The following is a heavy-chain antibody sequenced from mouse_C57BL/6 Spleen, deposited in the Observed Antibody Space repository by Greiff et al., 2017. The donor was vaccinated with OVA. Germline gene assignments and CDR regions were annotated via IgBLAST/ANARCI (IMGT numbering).Heavy chain of an antibody. CDR3: ARPYSNYGAMDY. J-gene: IGHJ4*01. Sequence: EVKLVESGGGLVQPGGSLKLSCAASGFTFSDYGMHWVRQAPEKGLEWVAYISSGSSPIYYADTVKGRFTISRDNAKNTLFLQMTSLRSEDTAMYYGARPYSNYGAMDYWGQGTSVTVSS. D-gene: IGHD2-5*01. CDR2: ISSGSSPI. CDR1: GFTFSDYG. V-gene: IGHV5-17*01.